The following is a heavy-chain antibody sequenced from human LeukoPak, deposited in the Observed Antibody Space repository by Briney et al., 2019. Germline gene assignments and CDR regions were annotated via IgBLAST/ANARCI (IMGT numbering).Heavy chain of an antibody. CDR1: EYTFTSYY. Sequence: ASVTVSCKASEYTFTSYYIHWVRQAPGQGLEWMGVINPTTGRKTYAQKFQGRGTITRDTSTRTVYMELSSLRSEDTAVYYCTRDADGGLVYDYWGQGTLVTVSS. D-gene: IGHD3/OR15-3a*01. J-gene: IGHJ4*01. CDR3: TRDADGGLVYDY. V-gene: IGHV1-46*01. CDR2: INPTTGRK.